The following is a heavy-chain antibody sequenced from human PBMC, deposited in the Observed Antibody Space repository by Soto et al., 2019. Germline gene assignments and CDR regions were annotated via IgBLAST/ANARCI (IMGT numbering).Heavy chain of an antibody. CDR1: GFTFSSYA. CDR2: ISSNGGST. J-gene: IGHJ6*02. D-gene: IGHD5-18*01. CDR3: VKDSRTWRQRWLTDYYSYGMDF. Sequence: PGGSLRLSCSASGFTFSSYAMHWFRQAPGKGLEYVSAISSNGGSTYYADSVKGRFTISRDNSKNTLYLQMSSLRAEDTAVYYCVKDSRTWRQRWLTDYYSYGMDFWGQGTTGT. V-gene: IGHV3-64D*08.